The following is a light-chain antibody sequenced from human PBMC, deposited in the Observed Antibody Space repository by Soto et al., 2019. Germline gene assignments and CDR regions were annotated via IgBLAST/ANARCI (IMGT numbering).Light chain of an antibody. V-gene: IGLV1-44*01. CDR1: SSNIGSNT. J-gene: IGLJ2*01. Sequence: QSVLTQPPSASGTPGQRVTIPCSGSSSNIGSNTVNWYQQLPGTAPKLLIYSNNQRPSGVPDRFSGSKSGTSASLAISGLQSEDEADYYCAAWDDSLNDVVFGGGTKVTVL. CDR3: AAWDDSLNDVV. CDR2: SNN.